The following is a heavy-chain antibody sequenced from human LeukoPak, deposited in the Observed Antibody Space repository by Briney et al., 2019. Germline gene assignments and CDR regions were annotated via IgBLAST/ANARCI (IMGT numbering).Heavy chain of an antibody. D-gene: IGHD2-2*01. V-gene: IGHV1-2*02. CDR2: INPNSGGT. CDR3: ARADIVVVPAAQAGDWFDH. Sequence: ASVKVSCKASGYTFTGYYMHWVRQAPGQGLEWMGWINPNSGGTNYAQKFQGRVTMTRDTSISTAYMELSRLRSDDTAVYYCARADIVVVPAAQAGDWFDHWGQGTLVTVSS. J-gene: IGHJ5*02. CDR1: GYTFTGYY.